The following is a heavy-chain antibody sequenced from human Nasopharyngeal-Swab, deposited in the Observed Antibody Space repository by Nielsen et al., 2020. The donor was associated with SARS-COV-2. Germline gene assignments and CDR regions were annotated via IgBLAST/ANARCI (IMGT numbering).Heavy chain of an antibody. V-gene: IGHV3-48*03. Sequence: GGSLRLSCAASGFTFSSYEMNWVRQAPGKGLEWVSYISSSGSTIYYADSVKGRFTISRGNAKNSLYLQMNSLRAEDTAVYYCARDQAYYYDSSGYAYFDYWGQGTLVTVSS. D-gene: IGHD3-22*01. CDR3: ARDQAYYYDSSGYAYFDY. J-gene: IGHJ4*02. CDR2: ISSSGSTI. CDR1: GFTFSSYE.